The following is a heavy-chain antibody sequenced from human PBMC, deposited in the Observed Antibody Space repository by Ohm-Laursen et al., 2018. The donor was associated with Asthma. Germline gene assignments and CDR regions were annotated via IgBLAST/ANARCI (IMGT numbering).Heavy chain of an antibody. CDR1: GGSISSGDYY. V-gene: IGHV4-30-4*01. D-gene: IGHD2-21*02. J-gene: IGHJ3*02. CDR2: IYYSGST. Sequence: SETLSLTWTVSGGSISSGDYYWSWIRQPPGKGLEWIGYIYYSGSTYYNPSLKSRVTISVDTSKNQFSLKLSSVTAADTAVYYCARDADSARAFDIWGQGTMVTVSS. CDR3: ARDADSARAFDI.